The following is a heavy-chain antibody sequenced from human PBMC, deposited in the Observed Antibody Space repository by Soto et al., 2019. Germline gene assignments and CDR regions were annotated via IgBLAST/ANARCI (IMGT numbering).Heavy chain of an antibody. CDR2: KYYKSKWYY. J-gene: IGHJ6*03. V-gene: IGHV6-1*01. Sequence: QVPLQQSSPGLVKPSQALSLTCDISGDSVSSNSAGWNWIRQTPSRGLQWLGRKYYKSKWYYTYAASVKSRITVSPDTSKNQFSLQLTSVTPEDTAVYYCARGSWDDVSGHYYMDVWDKGTTVTVSS. D-gene: IGHD1-1*01. CDR3: ARGSWDDVSGHYYMDV. CDR1: GDSVSSNSAG.